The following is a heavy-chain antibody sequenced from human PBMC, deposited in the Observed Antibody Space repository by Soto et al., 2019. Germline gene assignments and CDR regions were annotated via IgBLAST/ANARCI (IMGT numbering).Heavy chain of an antibody. CDR2: INPSGGST. V-gene: IGHV1-46*01. Sequence: ASVKVSCKASGYTFTSYYMHWVRQAPGQGLEWMGIINPSGGSTSYAQKFQGRVTMTRDTSTSTVYMELSSLRSEDTAVYYCARGEQRVQLDYYYGMDVWGQGTTVTVSS. CDR1: GYTFTSYY. D-gene: IGHD6-6*01. J-gene: IGHJ6*02. CDR3: ARGEQRVQLDYYYGMDV.